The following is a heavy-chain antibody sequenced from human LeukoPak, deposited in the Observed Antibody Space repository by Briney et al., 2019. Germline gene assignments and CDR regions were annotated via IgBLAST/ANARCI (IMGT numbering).Heavy chain of an antibody. J-gene: IGHJ4*02. CDR2: IKHDGSDH. D-gene: IGHD3-9*01. Sequence: PGGSLRLSCVGSGLTFGSYWMSWVRQAPGKGLEWVANIKHDGSDHYYADSVAGRFTISRDNAKNSLYLEMSSLRAEDAAVYFCVRHPGSYNVLTGYSYYFDYWGQGTLVTVSS. V-gene: IGHV3-7*01. CDR1: GLTFGSYW. CDR3: VRHPGSYNVLTGYSYYFDY.